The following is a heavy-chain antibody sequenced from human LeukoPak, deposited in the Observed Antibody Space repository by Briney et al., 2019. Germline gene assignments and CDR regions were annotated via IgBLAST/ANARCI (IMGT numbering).Heavy chain of an antibody. J-gene: IGHJ4*02. Sequence: SETLSLTCAVYGGSFSGYYWSWIRQPPGKGLEWIGEINHSGSTNYNPSLKSRVTISVDTSKNQFSLKLSSVTAADTAVYYCARQGRARIYYYGSGSYSYYFDYWGQGTLVTVSS. CDR2: INHSGST. CDR1: GGSFSGYY. D-gene: IGHD3-10*01. CDR3: ARQGRARIYYYGSGSYSYYFDY. V-gene: IGHV4-34*01.